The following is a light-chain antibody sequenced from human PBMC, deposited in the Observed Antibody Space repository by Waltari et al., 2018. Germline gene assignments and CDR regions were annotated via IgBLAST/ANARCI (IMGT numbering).Light chain of an antibody. CDR2: DVN. V-gene: IGLV2-14*03. CDR1: GNDVGGFNY. Sequence: QSALTQPASVSGSPGQSITISCAGTGNDVGGFNYVSWYQQHPDKAPKLIIYDVNKRPSGVSIRFSGSKSVNTASPTISGLQAEDEADYYCSSFTSSITFVFGTGTKVTVL. J-gene: IGLJ1*01. CDR3: SSFTSSITFV.